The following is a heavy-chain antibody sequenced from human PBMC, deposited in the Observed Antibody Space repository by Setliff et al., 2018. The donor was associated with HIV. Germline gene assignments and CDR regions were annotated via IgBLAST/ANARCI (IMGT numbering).Heavy chain of an antibody. D-gene: IGHD1-26*01. CDR3: TRHRGSFDY. CDR2: IRSKANNYAT. Sequence: GGSLRLSCAASGFSNSALHWVRQAPGKGLEGVGRIRSKANNYATEYGASVKGRFIISRDDSKNMAYLQMNSLRTEDTAIYYCTRHRGSFDYWGLGTLVTVSS. V-gene: IGHV3-73*01. CDR1: GFSNSA. J-gene: IGHJ4*02.